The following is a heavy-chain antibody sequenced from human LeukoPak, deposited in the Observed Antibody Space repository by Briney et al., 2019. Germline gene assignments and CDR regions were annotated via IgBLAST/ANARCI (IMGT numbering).Heavy chain of an antibody. CDR2: IYPGDSDT. CDR1: GNSFTSYW. CDR3: ARQNLYSSINWFDP. V-gene: IGHV5-51*01. Sequence: GESLKISCKGSGNSFTSYWIGRVRQMPGEGLEWMGIIYPGDSDTRYSPSFQGQVTISADKSISTAYLQWSSLKASDTAMYYCARQNLYSSINWFDPWGQGTLVTVSS. D-gene: IGHD6-13*01. J-gene: IGHJ5*02.